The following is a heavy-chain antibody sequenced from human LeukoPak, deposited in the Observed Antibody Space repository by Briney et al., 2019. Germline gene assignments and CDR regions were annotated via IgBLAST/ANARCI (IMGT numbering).Heavy chain of an antibody. CDR2: IYYSGST. Sequence: SETLSLTCSVSGGSMNSYYWSWIRQSPGKGLEWIGYIYYSGSTNYNPSLKSRVTISVDTSKNQFSLKLSSVTAADTAVYYCARGGYSYGNGSFDYWGQGTLVTVSS. CDR3: ARGGYSYGNGSFDY. CDR1: GGSMNSYY. J-gene: IGHJ4*02. V-gene: IGHV4-59*08. D-gene: IGHD5-18*01.